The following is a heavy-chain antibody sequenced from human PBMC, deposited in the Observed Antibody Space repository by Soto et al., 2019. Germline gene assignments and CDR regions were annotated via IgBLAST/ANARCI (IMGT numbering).Heavy chain of an antibody. CDR1: GYSFTSYW. J-gene: IGHJ6*03. CDR2: IYPGDSDT. CDR3: ARIGYGSGSYYYYYYYMDV. Sequence: GESLKISCKGSGYSFTSYWIGWVRQMPGKGLEWMGIIYPGDSDTRYSPSFQGQVTISADKSISTAYMQWSSLKAAETAMYYCARIGYGSGSYYYYYYYMDVWGKGTTVTVSS. V-gene: IGHV5-51*01. D-gene: IGHD3-10*01.